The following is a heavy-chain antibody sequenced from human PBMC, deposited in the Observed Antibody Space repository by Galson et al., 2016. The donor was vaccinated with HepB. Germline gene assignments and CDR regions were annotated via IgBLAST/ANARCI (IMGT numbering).Heavy chain of an antibody. CDR1: GFTFGSYA. D-gene: IGHD3-10*01. Sequence: SLRLSCAGSGFTFGSYAMNWVCQAPGKGLEWVSTISGSGVGTYYADSVKGRFIASRDNSKNTLYLLMTSLTAEDTAVYYCAKDRTLLVWLEMEPDDALDIWGQGTMVTVSS. J-gene: IGHJ3*02. CDR2: ISGSGVGT. V-gene: IGHV3-23*01. CDR3: AKDRTLLVWLEMEPDDALDI.